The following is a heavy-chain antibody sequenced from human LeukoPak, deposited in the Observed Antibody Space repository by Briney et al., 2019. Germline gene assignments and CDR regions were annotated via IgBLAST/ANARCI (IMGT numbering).Heavy chain of an antibody. J-gene: IGHJ4*02. CDR2: VIGSGSNT. CDR1: GFTFSSYA. V-gene: IGHV3-23*01. D-gene: IGHD3-16*01. CDR3: AKGVLRTGGDY. Sequence: GGSLRLSCAASGFTFSSYAMTWVRQAPGKGLEWVSSVIGSGSNTYYADSVKGRFTISRDNSKNTLYLQMNSLRAEDTAVYYCAKGVLRTGGDYWGQGTLVTVSS.